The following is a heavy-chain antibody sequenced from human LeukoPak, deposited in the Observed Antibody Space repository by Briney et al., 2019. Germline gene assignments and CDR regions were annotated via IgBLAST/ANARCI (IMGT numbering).Heavy chain of an antibody. CDR3: ARGGDYGDLRYFDY. V-gene: IGHV4-59*01. CDR1: GGSINNYY. D-gene: IGHD4-17*01. CDR2: IYYRGST. Sequence: SQTLSLTCTVSGGSINNYYWSWIRQPPGKALQWIGYIYYRGSTNYNPSLKSRVTFSVDTSKNQFSLKLNSVTAGDTAVYYCARGGDYGDLRYFDYWGQGTLVTVSS. J-gene: IGHJ4*02.